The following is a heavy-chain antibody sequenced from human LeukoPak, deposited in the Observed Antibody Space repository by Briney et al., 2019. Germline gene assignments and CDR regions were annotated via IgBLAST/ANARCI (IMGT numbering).Heavy chain of an antibody. CDR2: ISNDGNYI. V-gene: IGHV3-21*01. CDR1: GFIFSGYS. Sequence: GGSLRLSCAASGFIFSGYSINRVRQAPGKGLEWVSSISNDGNYIYYAGSAKGRFTVSRDNPKNSLYLQMNSLRAEDTAVYYCARGHSGRYQRNDAVTIWGQGTVVTVSS. CDR3: ARGHSGRYQRNDAVTI. J-gene: IGHJ3*02. D-gene: IGHD1-26*01.